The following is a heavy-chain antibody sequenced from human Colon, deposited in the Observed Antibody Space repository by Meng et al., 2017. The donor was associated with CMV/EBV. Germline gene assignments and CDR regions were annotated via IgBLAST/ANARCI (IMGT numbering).Heavy chain of an antibody. CDR3: ATVSSGYYLYFQH. Sequence: GQLVQSGAGVKKPGASVKVSCKASGYTFTGYYMHWGRQAPGQGLEWMGWINPNSGGTNYAQKFQGRVTMTRDTSISTAYMELSRLRSDDTAVYYCATVSSGYYLYFQHWGQGTLVTVSS. J-gene: IGHJ1*01. D-gene: IGHD3-22*01. CDR2: INPNSGGT. V-gene: IGHV1-2*02. CDR1: GYTFTGYY.